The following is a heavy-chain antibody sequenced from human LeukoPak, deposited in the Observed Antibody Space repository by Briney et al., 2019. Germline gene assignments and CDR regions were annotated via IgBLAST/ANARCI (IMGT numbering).Heavy chain of an antibody. CDR1: GGSNSSDY. D-gene: IGHD3/OR15-3a*01. CDR2: IYYSWST. CDR3: ARSLGWYLDY. Sequence: PSETLSLTCTVSGGSNSSDYWSWIRQPPGKGLELIGYIYYSWSTIYNPSLKSRVTISVDTSKNQFSLKLSSVTAADTAVYYCARSLGWYLDYWGQGTLVTVSS. J-gene: IGHJ4*02. V-gene: IGHV4-59*01.